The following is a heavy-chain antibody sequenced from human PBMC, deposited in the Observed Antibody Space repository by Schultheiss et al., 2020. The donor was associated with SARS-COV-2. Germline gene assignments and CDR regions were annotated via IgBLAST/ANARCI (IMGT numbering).Heavy chain of an antibody. D-gene: IGHD4-11*01. CDR2: INSDGSST. J-gene: IGHJ4*02. CDR3: AKATVKTTESPLDY. V-gene: IGHV3-74*01. CDR1: GFTFSSYW. Sequence: GESLKISCAASGFTFSSYWMHWVRQAPGKGLVWVSRINSDGSSTSYADSVKGRFTISRDNAKNSLYLQMNSLRAEDKAVYYCAKATVKTTESPLDYWGQGTLVTVSS.